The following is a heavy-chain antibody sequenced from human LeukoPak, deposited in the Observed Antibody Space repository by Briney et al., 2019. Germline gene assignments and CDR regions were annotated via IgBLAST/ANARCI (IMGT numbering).Heavy chain of an antibody. CDR2: VNPNSGNT. D-gene: IGHD2-2*01. J-gene: IGHJ4*02. Sequence: GASVKVSCKASGYTFSSFDINWVRQATGQGLEWMGWVNPNSGNTGYAQKFQGRVTMTRTTSITTAYMELSSLRSEDTAVYYCARDLGHRRNIICSSSAYWGQGTLVTVSS. CDR1: GYTFSSFD. CDR3: ARDLGHRRNIICSSSAY. V-gene: IGHV1-8*01.